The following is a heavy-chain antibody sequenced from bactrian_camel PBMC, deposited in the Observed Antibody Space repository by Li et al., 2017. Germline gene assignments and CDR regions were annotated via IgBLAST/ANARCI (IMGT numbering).Heavy chain of an antibody. Sequence: HVQLVESGGGLVQPGGSLRLSCAASGFTFTTQYMNWVCQAPGKGLEWVSSIFVSDGGADYAGSVKGRFTISKDNAKNELYLEMNSLKPEDTALYYCAAEADITWVGYHYWGQGTQVTVS. CDR3: AAEADITWVGYHY. J-gene: IGHJ4*01. D-gene: IGHD5*01. CDR1: GFTFTTQY. CDR2: IFVSDGGA. V-gene: IGHV3-2*01.